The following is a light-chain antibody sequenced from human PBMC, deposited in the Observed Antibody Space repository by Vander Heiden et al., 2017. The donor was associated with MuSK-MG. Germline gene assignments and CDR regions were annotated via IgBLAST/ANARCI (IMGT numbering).Light chain of an antibody. CDR3: QQYNSWT. V-gene: IGKV1-5*03. CDR2: KAS. Sequence: DIQMTQSPSTLSASVGDRVTITCRASQSISSWLAWYQQKPGKAPKLLIYKASSLEGGVLSRFSGSGSGTEFTLTISSLQTDDFATYYDQQYNSWTFGQGTKVEIK. J-gene: IGKJ1*01. CDR1: QSISSW.